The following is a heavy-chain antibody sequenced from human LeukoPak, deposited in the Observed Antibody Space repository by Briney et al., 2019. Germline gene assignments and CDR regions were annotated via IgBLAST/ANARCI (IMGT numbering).Heavy chain of an antibody. CDR2: INAGNGNT. CDR3: ARGGGYSSSWYVLAGNY. Sequence: GASVKVSCKASGYTFTSYAMHWVRQAPGQRLEWMGWINAGNGNTKYSQKFQGRVTITRDTSASTAYMELSSLRSEDTAVHCCARGGGYSSSWYVLAGNYWGQGTLVTVSS. V-gene: IGHV1-3*01. CDR1: GYTFTSYA. J-gene: IGHJ4*02. D-gene: IGHD6-13*01.